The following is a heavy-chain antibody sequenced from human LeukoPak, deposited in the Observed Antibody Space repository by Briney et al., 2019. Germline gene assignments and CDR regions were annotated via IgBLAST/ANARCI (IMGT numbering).Heavy chain of an antibody. D-gene: IGHD4-23*01. Sequence: TSETLSLTCTVSGGSISSYYWSWIRQPPGKGLEWIGYVYYSGSTNYNPSLTSRVTISLDTSKNQFSLKLSSVTAADTAVYYCARLSSGYSIFDNWGQGTLVTVSS. V-gene: IGHV4-59*08. CDR1: GGSISSYY. CDR3: ARLSSGYSIFDN. CDR2: VYYSGST. J-gene: IGHJ4*02.